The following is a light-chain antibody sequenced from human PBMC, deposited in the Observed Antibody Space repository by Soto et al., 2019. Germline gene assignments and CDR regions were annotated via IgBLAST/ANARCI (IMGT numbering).Light chain of an antibody. CDR1: QSLSSTY. Sequence: EIVLTQSPGTLSLSPGERATLSCRASQSLSSTYLAWYQQKPGQAPRLLIYGASSRATGIPDRFIGSGSATDFTPTISRLEPEDFGVYHCQQYGNSSPTFGGGTNVEI. CDR3: QQYGNSSPT. J-gene: IGKJ4*01. V-gene: IGKV3-20*01. CDR2: GAS.